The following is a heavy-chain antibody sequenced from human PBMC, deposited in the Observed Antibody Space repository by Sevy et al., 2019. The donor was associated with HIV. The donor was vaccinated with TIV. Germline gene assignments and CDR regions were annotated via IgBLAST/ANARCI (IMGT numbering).Heavy chain of an antibody. J-gene: IGHJ6*02. D-gene: IGHD2-15*01. CDR2: ISSSSNYI. CDR3: ARVVAYCSGGTCFPGYYYGMDV. CDR1: GFTFSSYN. V-gene: IGHV3-21*01. Sequence: GGSLRHSCAASGFTFSSYNMNWVRQAPGKGLEWVSSISSSSNYINYADSVKGRFTISRENAKNSLYLEMNTLRAEDTAVYYCARVVAYCSGGTCFPGYYYGMDVWGQGTTVTVSS.